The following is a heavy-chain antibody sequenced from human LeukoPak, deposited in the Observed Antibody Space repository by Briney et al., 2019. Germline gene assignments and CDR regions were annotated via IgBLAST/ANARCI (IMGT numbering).Heavy chain of an antibody. Sequence: GGSLRLSCAASGFTFSSYGMHWVRQAPGKGLEWVAVISYDGSNKYYADSVKGRFTISRDNSKNTLYLQMNSLRAEDTAVYYCARWRGSTSERSDYWGQGTLVTVSS. CDR3: ARWRGSTSERSDY. V-gene: IGHV3-30*03. D-gene: IGHD2-2*01. J-gene: IGHJ4*02. CDR1: GFTFSSYG. CDR2: ISYDGSNK.